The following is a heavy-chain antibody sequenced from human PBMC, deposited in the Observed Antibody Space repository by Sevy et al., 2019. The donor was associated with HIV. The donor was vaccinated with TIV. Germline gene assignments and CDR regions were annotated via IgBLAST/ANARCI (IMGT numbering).Heavy chain of an antibody. J-gene: IGHJ4*02. CDR3: VRQIVRDGYDY. D-gene: IGHD1-26*01. V-gene: IGHV4-39*01. CDR1: GGSISSSNYY. CDR2: MYYTGTT. Sequence: SETLSLTCTVSGGSISSSNYYWGWIRQPPGKGLEWIGSMYYTGTTYSNPSFKSRVTISVDTSRNHFSLRLTSMTAADTAVYYCVRQIVRDGYDYWGQGTLVTVSS.